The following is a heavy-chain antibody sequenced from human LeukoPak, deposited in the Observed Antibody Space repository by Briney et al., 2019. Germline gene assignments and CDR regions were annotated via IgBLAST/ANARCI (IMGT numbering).Heavy chain of an antibody. Sequence: PGGSLRLSCAASGFTFSSYGMHWVRQAPGKGLEWVAFIRYDGSNKYYADSVKGRFTISRDNSKNTLYLQMNSLRAEDTAVYYCARQGWYVDIFFHMDVWGKGTTVTISS. CDR3: ARQGWYVDIFFHMDV. D-gene: IGHD6-19*01. CDR2: IRYDGSNK. CDR1: GFTFSSYG. V-gene: IGHV3-30*02. J-gene: IGHJ6*03.